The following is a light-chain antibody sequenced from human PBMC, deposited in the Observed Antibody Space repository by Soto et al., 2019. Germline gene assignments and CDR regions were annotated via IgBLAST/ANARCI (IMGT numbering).Light chain of an antibody. CDR3: QSTDGTGSLCV. J-gene: IGLJ3*02. Sequence: SYELTQSPSVSVSPGQTARITCSGDALPKKYVYWYQLRPGQAPLLIVYKDNERPSGIPERFSGSSSGPTATLTISGVQAEDEADYYCQSTDGTGSLCVFGGGTKLTVL. V-gene: IGLV3-25*03. CDR1: ALPKKY. CDR2: KDN.